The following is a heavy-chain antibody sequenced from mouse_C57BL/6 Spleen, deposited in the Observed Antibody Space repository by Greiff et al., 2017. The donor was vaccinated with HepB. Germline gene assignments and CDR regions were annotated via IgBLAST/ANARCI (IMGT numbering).Heavy chain of an antibody. Sequence: VQLQQPGAELVRPGTSVKLSCKASGYTFTSYWMHWVKQRPGPGLEWIGVIDPSDSYTNYNQKFKGKATLTVDTSSSTAYMQLSSLTSEDSAVYYCARTGSSVYYFDYWGQGTTLTVSS. J-gene: IGHJ2*01. V-gene: IGHV1-59*01. CDR2: IDPSDSYT. CDR1: GYTFTSYW. D-gene: IGHD1-1*01. CDR3: ARTGSSVYYFDY.